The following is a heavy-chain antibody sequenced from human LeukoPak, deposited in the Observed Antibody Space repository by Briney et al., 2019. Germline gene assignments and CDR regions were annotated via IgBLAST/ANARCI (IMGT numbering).Heavy chain of an antibody. CDR1: GYTFTSYG. CDR3: AGPYETDTAMVTYAFDS. V-gene: IGHV1-18*01. D-gene: IGHD5-18*01. CDR2: SSAYNGNT. Sequence: ASVKVSCKASGYTFTSYGISWVRQAPGQGLEWVGWSSAYNGNTNYAHKLQGRVTITTDTSTSTAYMKLRSLRSYDTAVYYCAGPYETDTAMVTYAFDSGGQGTMVTVSS. J-gene: IGHJ3*02.